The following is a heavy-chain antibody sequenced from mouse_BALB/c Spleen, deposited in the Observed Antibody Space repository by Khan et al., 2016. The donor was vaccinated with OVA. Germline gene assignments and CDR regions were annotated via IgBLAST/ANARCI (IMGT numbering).Heavy chain of an antibody. V-gene: IGHV1S56*01. Sequence: VQLQQSGPELVKPGALVKISCKASGYTFTSYDLNWVRQRPGQGLEWIGWIYPGDDSTEYNEKFKGKATLTADKSSNTAYMQLSSLTSENSAVYFWAREGLRGVAMDYWGQGTSVTVSS. CDR1: GYTFTSYD. D-gene: IGHD2-4*01. J-gene: IGHJ4*01. CDR2: IYPGDDST. CDR3: AREGLRGVAMDY.